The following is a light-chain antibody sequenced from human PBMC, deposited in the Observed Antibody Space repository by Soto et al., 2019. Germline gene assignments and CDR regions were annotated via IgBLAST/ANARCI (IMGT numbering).Light chain of an antibody. Sequence: EIVLTQSPGSLSLSPGERVTLSCRASQSVTTNSLGWYQQKPGQAPRLLIYGASRRAIGIPDRFSGSGSGKDFTLTISRLEPEGFAVYYCQQYGSSPPELTFGGGTKVDIK. CDR1: QSVTTNS. CDR3: QQYGSSPPELT. CDR2: GAS. V-gene: IGKV3-20*01. J-gene: IGKJ4*01.